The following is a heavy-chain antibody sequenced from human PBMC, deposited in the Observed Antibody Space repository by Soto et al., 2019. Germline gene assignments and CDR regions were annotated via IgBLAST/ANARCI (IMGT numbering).Heavy chain of an antibody. Sequence: PGESLKISCKGSGYSFTVYWITWVRQMPGKGLEWMGKIDPSDSYTDYSPSFQGHVTISADKSISTAYLQWSSLKASDTAVYYCARHXPPRISLDVNRVNWLDPWGQGTLVTVSS. CDR3: ARHXPPRISLDVNRVNWLDP. CDR2: IDPSDSYT. V-gene: IGHV5-10-1*01. CDR1: GYSFTVYW. D-gene: IGHD3-10*02. J-gene: IGHJ5*02.